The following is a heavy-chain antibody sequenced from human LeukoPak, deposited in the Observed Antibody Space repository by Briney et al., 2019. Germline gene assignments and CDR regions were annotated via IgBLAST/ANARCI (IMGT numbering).Heavy chain of an antibody. CDR1: EFTFSSYS. CDR2: ISSSSSTI. D-gene: IGHD3-16*02. CDR3: AKVGVRFDY. Sequence: GGSLRLSCAASEFTFSSYSMNWVRQAPGKGLEWVSYISSSSSTIYYADSVKGRFTISRDNAKNSLYLQMNSLRAEDTAVYYCAKVGVRFDYWGQGTLVTVSS. V-gene: IGHV3-48*01. J-gene: IGHJ4*02.